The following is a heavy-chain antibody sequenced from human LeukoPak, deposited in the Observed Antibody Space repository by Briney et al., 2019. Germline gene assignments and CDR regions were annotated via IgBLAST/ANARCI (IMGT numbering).Heavy chain of an antibody. J-gene: IGHJ6*04. D-gene: IGHD3-10*01. Sequence: PSETLSLTCAVYGGSFSGYYWSWIRQPPGKGLEWIGEINHSGSTNYNPSLKSRVTISVDTSKNQFSLKLSSVTAANTAVYYCASLVQGVQYYYGMDVWGKGTTVTVSS. CDR2: INHSGST. CDR3: ASLVQGVQYYYGMDV. V-gene: IGHV4-34*01. CDR1: GGSFSGYY.